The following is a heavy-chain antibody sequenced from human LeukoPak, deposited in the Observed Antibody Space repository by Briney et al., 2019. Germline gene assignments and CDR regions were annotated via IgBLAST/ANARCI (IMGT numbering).Heavy chain of an antibody. CDR3: ARGFPSGSGSRGSHAFDV. D-gene: IGHD6-19*01. CDR2: INYGGST. J-gene: IGHJ3*01. CDR1: EMSFSAYY. V-gene: IGHV4-34*01. Sequence: PSETLSLTCAVSEMSFSAYYWNWIRQSPGKGPEWIGEINYGGSTKYTPSLEGRGTILIDTSKNQFSLKLTSVTAADTAVYYCARGFPSGSGSRGSHAFDVWGQGTIVTVSS.